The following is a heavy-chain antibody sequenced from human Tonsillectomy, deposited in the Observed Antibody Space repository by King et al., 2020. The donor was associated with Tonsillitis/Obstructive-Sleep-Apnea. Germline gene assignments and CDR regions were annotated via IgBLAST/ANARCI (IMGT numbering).Heavy chain of an antibody. V-gene: IGHV4-59*01. CDR2: IYYSGST. Sequence: PLQESGPGLVKPSETLSLTCTVSGGSISSYYWSWIRQPPGKGLEWIGYIYYSGSTNYNPSLKSRVTISVDTSKNQFSLKLSSVTAADTAVYYCARQKVWDFWSGYPHGWFDPWGQGTLVTVSS. CDR3: ARQKVWDFWSGYPHGWFDP. D-gene: IGHD3-3*01. J-gene: IGHJ5*02. CDR1: GGSISSYY.